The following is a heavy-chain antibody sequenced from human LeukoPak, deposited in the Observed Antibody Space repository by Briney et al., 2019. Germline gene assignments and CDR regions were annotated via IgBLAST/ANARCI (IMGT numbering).Heavy chain of an antibody. CDR3: ARDRFSNDILTGYYKPFDY. D-gene: IGHD3-9*01. CDR2: INPKSGGA. Sequence: ASVKVSCKASGFTFNAYNIHWVRQAPGQGLEWMGWINPKSGGANYAQKFQGRVTMTLDTSISTAYMELSRLRSDDTAVYYCARDRFSNDILTGYYKPFDYWGQGTLVTVSS. J-gene: IGHJ4*02. CDR1: GFTFNAYN. V-gene: IGHV1-2*02.